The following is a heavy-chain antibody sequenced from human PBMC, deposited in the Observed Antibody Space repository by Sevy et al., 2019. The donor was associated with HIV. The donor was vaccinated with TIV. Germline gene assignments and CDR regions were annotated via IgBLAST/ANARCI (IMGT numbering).Heavy chain of an antibody. V-gene: IGHV3-30*04. J-gene: IGHJ6*02. CDR2: ISYDGNNK. CDR1: GFTFSSYA. D-gene: IGHD3-16*01. CDR3: ARDGSSGGLFLKDYYYFGMDV. Sequence: GGSLRLSCAASGFTFSSYAMHWVRQAPGKGLEWVAVISYDGNNKYHADSVKDRFTSSTDNSKNTLYLQMNRLRAEDTAVYYGARDGSSGGLFLKDYYYFGMDVWGQGTTVTVSS.